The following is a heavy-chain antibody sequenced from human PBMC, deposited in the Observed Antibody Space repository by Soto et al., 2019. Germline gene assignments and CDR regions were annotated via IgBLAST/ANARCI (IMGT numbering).Heavy chain of an antibody. CDR2: IYYSGRGST. CDR3: AIDSLRSSRRMGV. J-gene: IGHJ6*02. V-gene: IGHV4-31*03. CDR1: GGSISSGVYY. Sequence: QVQLQESGPGLVKPSQTLSLTCTVSGGSISSGVYYWSWIRQHPGKGLEWIGYIYYSGRGSTYYNPSPKSRVTISVDTSKNQFSQKLSSVTAADTAEYYCAIDSLRSSRRMGVWGHGTTVTVSS.